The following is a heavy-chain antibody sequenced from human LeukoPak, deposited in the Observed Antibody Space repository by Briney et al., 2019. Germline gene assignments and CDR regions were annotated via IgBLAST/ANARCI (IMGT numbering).Heavy chain of an antibody. D-gene: IGHD3-10*01. V-gene: IGHV4-39*07. J-gene: IGHJ4*02. CDR2: IYYSGST. CDR1: GGSISSSSYY. CDR3: ARVRATMVRGVFTVFDY. Sequence: PSETLSLTCTVSGGSISSSSYYWGWIRQPPGKGLEWIGSIYYSGSTYYNPSLKSRVTISVDTSKNQFSLKLSSVTAADTAVYYCARVRATMVRGVFTVFDYWGQGTLVTVSS.